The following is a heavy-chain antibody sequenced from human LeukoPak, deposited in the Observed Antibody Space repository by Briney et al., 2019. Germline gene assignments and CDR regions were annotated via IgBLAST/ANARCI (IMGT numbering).Heavy chain of an antibody. CDR2: MNPNSGNT. CDR1: GYTFTSYD. Sequence: GASVKVSCKASGYTFTSYDINWVRQATGQGLEWMGWMNPNSGNTGYAQKFQGRVTMTRTTSISTAYMELSSLLSEDTAVYYCARGLRVQGSATLYYYWGQGTLVTVSS. D-gene: IGHD2-15*01. J-gene: IGHJ4*02. V-gene: IGHV1-8*01. CDR3: ARGLRVQGSATLYYY.